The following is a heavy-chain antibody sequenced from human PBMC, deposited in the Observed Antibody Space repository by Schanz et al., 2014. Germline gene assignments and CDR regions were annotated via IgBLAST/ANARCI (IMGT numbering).Heavy chain of an antibody. CDR3: ARDGNYYGSRYYYKTPYYFDS. V-gene: IGHV3-66*01. Sequence: EVQLVESGGGFVQPGGSLGLSCVVSGFTVSSDHMSWVRQAPGKGLEWVSTIYARGATYCADSVKRRFIISRDISKNTLHHQAPSLRADDTAIEYCARDGNYYGSRYYYKTPYYFDSWGQGTLVTVSS. D-gene: IGHD3-10*01. CDR2: IYARGAT. J-gene: IGHJ4*02. CDR1: GFTVSSDH.